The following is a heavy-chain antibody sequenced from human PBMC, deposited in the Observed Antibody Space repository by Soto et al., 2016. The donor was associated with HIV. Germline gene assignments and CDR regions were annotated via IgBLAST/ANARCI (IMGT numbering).Heavy chain of an antibody. CDR3: RGHNYGGNSRRAFDI. CDR1: GFTFSNAW. D-gene: IGHD5-18*01. Sequence: EVQLVESGGGLVKPGGSLRLSCAASGFTFSNAWMSWVRQAPGKGLEWVGRIKSKTDGGTTDYAAPVKGRFTISRDDSKNTLYLQMNSLKTEDTAVYYCRGHNYGGNSRRAFDIWGQGTMVTVSS. J-gene: IGHJ3*02. V-gene: IGHV3-15*01. CDR2: IKSKTDGGTT.